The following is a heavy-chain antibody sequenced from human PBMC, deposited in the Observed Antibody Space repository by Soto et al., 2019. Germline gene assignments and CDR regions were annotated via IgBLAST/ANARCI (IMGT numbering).Heavy chain of an antibody. J-gene: IGHJ4*02. CDR3: ARARNWNYVSFDY. Sequence: SETLSLTCTVSGGSISSGGYYWSWIRQHPGKGLEWIGYIYYSGSTYYNPSLKSRVTISVDTSKNQFSLKLSPVTAADTAVYYCARARNWNYVSFDYWGQGTLVTVSS. V-gene: IGHV4-31*03. CDR1: GGSISSGGYY. CDR2: IYYSGST. D-gene: IGHD1-7*01.